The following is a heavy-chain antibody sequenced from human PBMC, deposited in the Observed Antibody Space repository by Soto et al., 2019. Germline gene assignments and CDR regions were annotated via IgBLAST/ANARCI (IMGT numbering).Heavy chain of an antibody. Sequence: EVQLLESGGGLIQPGGSLRLSCAASGFTFGTYGMGWVRQAPGKGLEWVSTITGGNTYYAASVKGRFTISRDNYKNTLDLQMSRLRAEDTALYYCAKDKERGGYDSDFDSWGQGTLVTVSS. V-gene: IGHV3-23*01. CDR2: ITGGNT. D-gene: IGHD3-3*01. J-gene: IGHJ4*02. CDR1: GFTFGTYG. CDR3: AKDKERGGYDSDFDS.